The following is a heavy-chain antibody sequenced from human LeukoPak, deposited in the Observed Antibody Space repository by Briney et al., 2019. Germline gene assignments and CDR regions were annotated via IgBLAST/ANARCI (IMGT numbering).Heavy chain of an antibody. CDR2: ISSSSSYI. J-gene: IGHJ3*02. D-gene: IGHD4-17*01. CDR3: ASITTVTTMALDI. CDR1: GFTFSSYS. Sequence: GGSLRLSCAASGFTFSSYSMNWVRQAPGKGLEWVSSISSSSSYIYYADSVKGRFTISRDNAKNTLYLQMNSLRTEDTAVYYCASITTVTTMALDIWGQGTMVTVSS. V-gene: IGHV3-21*01.